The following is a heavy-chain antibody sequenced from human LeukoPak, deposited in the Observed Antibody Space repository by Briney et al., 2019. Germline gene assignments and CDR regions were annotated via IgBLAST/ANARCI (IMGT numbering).Heavy chain of an antibody. CDR2: INHSGST. V-gene: IGHV4-34*01. CDR3: ASDGTGAGYYYDSSGYSS. D-gene: IGHD3-22*01. J-gene: IGHJ5*02. Sequence: SETLSLTCAVYGGSFSGYYWSWIRQPPGKGLEWIGEINHSGSTNYSPSLKSRVTISVDTSKNQFSLKLSSVTAADTAVYYCASDGTGAGYYYDSSGYSSWGQGTLVTVSS. CDR1: GGSFSGYY.